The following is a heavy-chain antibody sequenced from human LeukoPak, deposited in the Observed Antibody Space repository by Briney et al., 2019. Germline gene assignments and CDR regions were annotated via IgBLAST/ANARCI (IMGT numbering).Heavy chain of an antibody. CDR1: GFTFSSYS. CDR3: ARAYGGDYGDYDSYFDL. V-gene: IGHV3-48*02. J-gene: IGHJ2*01. CDR2: ISSSSSTI. Sequence: GGSLRLSCAASGFTFSSYSMNWVRQAPGKGLEWVSYISSSSSTIYYADSVKGRFTISRDNAKNSLYLQMNRLRDEDTAVYYCARAYGGDYGDYDSYFDLWGRGTLVTVSS. D-gene: IGHD4-17*01.